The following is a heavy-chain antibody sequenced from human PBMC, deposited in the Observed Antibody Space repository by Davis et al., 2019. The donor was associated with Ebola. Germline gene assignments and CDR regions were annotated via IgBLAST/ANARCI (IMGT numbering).Heavy chain of an antibody. Sequence: PSETLSLTCTVAGGSVSSDVYSWNWIRQSPGKGLEWLGFVYNRETTNYNPSLNSRVSISKDTSKNQFSLKLSSVSAADTAVYYCAALFSGSYLAYVDVWGKGTTVTVS. CDR1: GGSVSSDVYS. V-gene: IGHV4-61*08. CDR2: VYNRETT. CDR3: AALFSGSYLAYVDV. J-gene: IGHJ6*03. D-gene: IGHD1-26*01.